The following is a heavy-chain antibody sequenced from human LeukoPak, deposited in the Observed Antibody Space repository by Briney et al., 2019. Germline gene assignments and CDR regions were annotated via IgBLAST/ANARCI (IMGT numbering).Heavy chain of an antibody. J-gene: IGHJ4*02. CDR2: ISSSSGYI. CDR3: ARDGLRGILTGFYFDY. D-gene: IGHD3-9*01. V-gene: IGHV3-21*01. Sequence: PGGSLRLSCAASGFTFSSYSMNWVRQAPGKGLEWVSSISSSSGYIYYADSVKGRFTISRDNAKNSLYLQMNSLRAEDTAVYYCARDGLRGILTGFYFDYWGQGTLVTDSS. CDR1: GFTFSSYS.